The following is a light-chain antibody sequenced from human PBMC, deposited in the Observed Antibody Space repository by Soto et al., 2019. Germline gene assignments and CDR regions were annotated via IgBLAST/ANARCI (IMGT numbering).Light chain of an antibody. CDR2: KAS. J-gene: IGKJ1*01. Sequence: DIQMTQSPSTLSASVGDRVTITCRASQNINSWLAWYQQKPGKAPKLLIYKASNLDSGVPSRFSGSGSGTEYTLTISSLQPDDFATYYCQQYNTYWTFGQGTKVEIK. V-gene: IGKV1-5*03. CDR3: QQYNTYWT. CDR1: QNINSW.